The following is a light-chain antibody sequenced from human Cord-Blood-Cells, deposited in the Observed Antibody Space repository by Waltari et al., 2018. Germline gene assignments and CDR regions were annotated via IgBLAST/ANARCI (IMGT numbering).Light chain of an antibody. CDR2: WAS. V-gene: IGKV4-1*01. Sequence: DIVMTQSPDSLAVSLGERATINCKSSQRVLYSSNNKNYLAWYQQKPGQPPKLLMYWASTRESGVPDRFSGSGSGTDFTLTISSLQAEDVAVYYCQQYYSTPPTFGQGTKVEIK. CDR1: QRVLYSSNNKNY. J-gene: IGKJ1*01. CDR3: QQYYSTPPT.